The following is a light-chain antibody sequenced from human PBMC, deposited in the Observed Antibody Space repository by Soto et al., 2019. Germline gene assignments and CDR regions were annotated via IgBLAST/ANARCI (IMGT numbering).Light chain of an antibody. CDR2: AAS. CDR3: QQSYSTLFT. J-gene: IGKJ5*01. V-gene: IGKV1-39*01. CDR1: HFISTY. Sequence: QNTQAPSSLSPPGGDKVTLPCRASHFISTYLNWYQQKPGKAPKVLIYAASTPQRGVPSRFSGSGSGTDFTLTISSLQPEDLATYYCQQSYSTLFTFGQGTRLEIK.